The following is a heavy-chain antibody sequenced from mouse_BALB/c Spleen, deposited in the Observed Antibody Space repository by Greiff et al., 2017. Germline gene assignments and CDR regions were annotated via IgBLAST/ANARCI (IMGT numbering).Heavy chain of an antibody. CDR3: AREDYYGSSYRFAY. Sequence: EVNLVDSGGALLKPGGSRNLSCAASGFTFGAFALSWFGRSPEKGLGWVAEISSGGSSTYYPATLTGRFTISRDNAKNTLYLEMSSLRSEDTAMYYCAREDYYGSSYRFAYWGQGTLVTVSA. J-gene: IGHJ3*01. D-gene: IGHD1-1*01. CDR2: ISSGGSST. CDR1: GFTFGAFA. V-gene: IGHV5-9-4*01.